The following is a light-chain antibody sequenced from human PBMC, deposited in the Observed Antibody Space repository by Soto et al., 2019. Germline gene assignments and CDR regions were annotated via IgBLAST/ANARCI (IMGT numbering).Light chain of an antibody. CDR3: GAWDNSLTGGV. V-gene: IGLV1-51*02. J-gene: IGLJ2*01. CDR2: ENY. Sequence: QSVLTQPPSVSAAPGQKVTISCSGTSSNIGSNYVSWYQQLPGAAPKLLIYENYERPSGIPDRFSGSKSGTSATLDITGLQTGDEADYYCGAWDNSLTGGVFGGGTKHTVL. CDR1: SSNIGSNY.